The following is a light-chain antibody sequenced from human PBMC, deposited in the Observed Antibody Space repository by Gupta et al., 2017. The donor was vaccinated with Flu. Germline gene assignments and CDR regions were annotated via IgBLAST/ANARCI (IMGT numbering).Light chain of an antibody. V-gene: IGKV3-20*01. Sequence: EIVLTQSPATLSLSQGERATLSCRASQSVSSSYLAWYQQKPGQAPRLLIYGASSRATGIPDRFSGSGSGTDFTLTISRLEPEDFAVYYCQQYGSAPPDTFGQGTKLEIK. CDR1: QSVSSSY. J-gene: IGKJ2*01. CDR3: QQYGSAPPDT. CDR2: GAS.